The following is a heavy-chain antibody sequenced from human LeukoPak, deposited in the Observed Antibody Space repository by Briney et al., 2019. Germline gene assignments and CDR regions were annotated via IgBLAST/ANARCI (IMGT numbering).Heavy chain of an antibody. CDR1: GGSFSGYY. V-gene: IGHV4-34*01. Sequence: PSETLSLTCAVYGGSFSGYYWSWIRQPPGKGLEWIGEINHSGSTNYNPSLKSRVTISVDTSKNQFSLKLSSVTAADTAVYYCARTRTSNVKSKRRYFDLWGRGTLVTVSS. J-gene: IGHJ2*01. CDR3: ARTRTSNVKSKRRYFDL. D-gene: IGHD1-1*01. CDR2: INHSGST.